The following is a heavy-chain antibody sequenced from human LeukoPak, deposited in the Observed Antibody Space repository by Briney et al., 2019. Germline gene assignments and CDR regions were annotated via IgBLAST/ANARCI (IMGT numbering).Heavy chain of an antibody. CDR2: INHSGST. CDR1: GGSISSSTNW. D-gene: IGHD5-12*01. Sequence: PSETLSLTCAVSGGSISSSTNWWSWVRQPPGKGLEWIGEINHSGSTNYNPSLKSRVTISVDTSKNQFSLKLSSVTAADTAVYYCARRKSYRWMVATIPSYFDYWGQGTLVTVSS. V-gene: IGHV4-4*02. CDR3: ARRKSYRWMVATIPSYFDY. J-gene: IGHJ4*02.